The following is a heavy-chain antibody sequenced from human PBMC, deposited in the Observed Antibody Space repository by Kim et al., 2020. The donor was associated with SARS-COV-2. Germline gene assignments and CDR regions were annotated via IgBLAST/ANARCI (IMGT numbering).Heavy chain of an antibody. CDR3: AREWGPKDIVLMVYAQNYYYYGMDV. Sequence: ASVKVSCKASGYTFTSYGISWVRQAPGQGLEWMGWISAYNGNTNYAQKLQGRVTMTTDTSTSTAYMELRSLRSDDTAVYYCAREWGPKDIVLMVYAQNYYYYGMDVWAQGTTVTVSS. D-gene: IGHD2-8*01. CDR1: GYTFTSYG. J-gene: IGHJ6*02. CDR2: ISAYNGNT. V-gene: IGHV1-18*01.